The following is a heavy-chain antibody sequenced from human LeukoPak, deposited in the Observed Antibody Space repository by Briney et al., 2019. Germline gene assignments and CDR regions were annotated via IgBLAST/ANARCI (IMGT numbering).Heavy chain of an antibody. J-gene: IGHJ4*02. CDR3: TRESRPFCPFGY. CDR1: GGPIDITNY. Sequence: SETLSLTCGVSGGPIDITNYWSWVRQAPGKGLEWIGEIAHDGTTNYNLSLRSRVAMSLDRANNQFSLSLTSVTAADTAIYYCTRESRPFCPFGYRGQGVLVTVSS. D-gene: IGHD3-16*01. CDR2: IAHDGTT. V-gene: IGHV4-4*02.